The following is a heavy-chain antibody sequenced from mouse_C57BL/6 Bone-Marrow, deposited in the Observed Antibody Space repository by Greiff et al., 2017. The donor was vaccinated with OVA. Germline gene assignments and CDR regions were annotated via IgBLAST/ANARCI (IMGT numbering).Heavy chain of an antibody. D-gene: IGHD1-1*01. CDR2: IDPENGDT. V-gene: IGHV14-4*01. J-gene: IGHJ2*01. CDR3: TTGLLRSYYFDY. Sequence: VQLQQSGAELVRPGASVKLSCTASGFNIKDDYMHWVKQRPEQGLEWIGWIDPENGDTESASKFQGKATIPADTSSNTAYLQLSSLTSEDTAVYYCTTGLLRSYYFDYWGQGTTLTVSS. CDR1: GFNIKDDY.